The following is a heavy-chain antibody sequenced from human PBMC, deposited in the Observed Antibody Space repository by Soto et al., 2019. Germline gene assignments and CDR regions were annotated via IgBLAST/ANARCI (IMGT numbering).Heavy chain of an antibody. CDR2: IRGTNGNT. CDR1: GFTFSSSA. CDR3: AKCTVDTFVNSGWCNWLYS. J-gene: IGHJ5*01. D-gene: IGHD6-19*01. V-gene: IGHV3-23*01. Sequence: EVQLLESGGGLVQPGGSLRLSCAASGFTFSSSAMSWVRQAPGKGLEWVSAIRGTNGNTHYAESVKGRLTISRDNSKNTLYLQMNFLRAEDTAVYYCAKCTVDTFVNSGWCNWLYSWGQGTLVIVSS.